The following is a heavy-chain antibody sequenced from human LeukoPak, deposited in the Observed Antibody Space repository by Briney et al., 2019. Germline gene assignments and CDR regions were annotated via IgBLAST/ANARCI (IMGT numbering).Heavy chain of an antibody. CDR1: GFTFSTFA. Sequence: PGGSLRLSCAASGFTFSTFAMIWVRQAPGKGLEWVSGINWNGGSTGYADSVKGRFTISRDNAKNSLYLQMNSLRAEDTALCYCARWVRYDYHYFDYWGQGTLVTVSS. D-gene: IGHD5-12*01. CDR3: ARWVRYDYHYFDY. CDR2: INWNGGST. V-gene: IGHV3-20*04. J-gene: IGHJ4*02.